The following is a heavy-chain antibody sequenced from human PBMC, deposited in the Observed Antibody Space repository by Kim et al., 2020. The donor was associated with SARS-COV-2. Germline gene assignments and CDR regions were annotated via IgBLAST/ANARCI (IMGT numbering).Heavy chain of an antibody. D-gene: IGHD4-17*01. Sequence: SVKVSCKASGGTFSSYAISWVRQAPGQGLEWMGGIIPIFGTANYAQKFQGRVTITADESTSTAYMELSSLRSEDTAVYYCARGAYGDYDDYYYYGMDVWGQGTTVTVSS. J-gene: IGHJ6*02. CDR2: IIPIFGTA. CDR3: ARGAYGDYDDYYYYGMDV. CDR1: GGTFSSYA. V-gene: IGHV1-69*13.